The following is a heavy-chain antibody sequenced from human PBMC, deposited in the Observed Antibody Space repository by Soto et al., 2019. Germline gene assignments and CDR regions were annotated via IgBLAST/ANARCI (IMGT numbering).Heavy chain of an antibody. V-gene: IGHV1-2*02. CDR2: SNTESGGR. Sequence: GASVKVCCESSGYSVTVYDRQWVRQAPGQGVEGMGWSNTESGGRKEAEKFEGRVTRSRDTSISTGYMEVSNLISDGTAGYYWGSDFQRGYYNYWYSHLWGRGTLVTGSS. D-gene: IGHD3-9*01. CDR1: GYSVTVYD. J-gene: IGHJ2*01. CDR3: GSDFQRGYYNYWYSHL.